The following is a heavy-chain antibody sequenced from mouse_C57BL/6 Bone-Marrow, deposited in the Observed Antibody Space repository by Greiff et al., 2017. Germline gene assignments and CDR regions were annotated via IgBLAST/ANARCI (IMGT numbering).Heavy chain of an antibody. Sequence: EVQLMESGGDLVKPGGSLKLSCAASGFTFSSYAMSWVRQTPDKRLEWVATISSGGSYTYYPDTVKGRFTISRDNAKNTLYLQMSSLKSEDTAMYYCARGVLGYYFDYWGQGTTLTVAS. CDR1: GFTFSSYA. D-gene: IGHD4-1*01. V-gene: IGHV5-6*01. CDR2: ISSGGSYT. J-gene: IGHJ2*01. CDR3: ARGVLGYYFDY.